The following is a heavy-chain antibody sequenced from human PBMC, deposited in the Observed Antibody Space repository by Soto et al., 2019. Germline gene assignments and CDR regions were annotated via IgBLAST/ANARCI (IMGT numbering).Heavy chain of an antibody. CDR2: IYYSGST. D-gene: IGHD2-2*01. J-gene: IGHJ4*02. Sequence: QVHLQESGPGLVKPSETLSLTCTVSGGSVSSYYWSWIRQPPGRGLEWLAYIYYSGSTTYNPSLKSRLTMSVDTSKNQCSLSLRSVTAANTAVYYGARERYEGRIDYWGRGTLVTVSS. V-gene: IGHV4-59*02. CDR1: GGSVSSYY. CDR3: ARERYEGRIDY.